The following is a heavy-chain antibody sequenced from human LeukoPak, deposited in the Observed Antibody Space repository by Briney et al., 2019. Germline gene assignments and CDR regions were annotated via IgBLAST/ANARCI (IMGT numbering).Heavy chain of an antibody. CDR2: IKQDGSEK. CDR3: ARRMTTVTAYFDY. D-gene: IGHD4-11*01. Sequence: PGGSLRLSCAASGFTFSSYWMSWVRQAPGKGLEWVANIKQDGSEKYYVDSVKGRFTISRDNAKNSLYLQMNSLRAEDTAVYYRARRMTTVTAYFDYWGQGTLVTVSS. J-gene: IGHJ4*02. V-gene: IGHV3-7*01. CDR1: GFTFSSYW.